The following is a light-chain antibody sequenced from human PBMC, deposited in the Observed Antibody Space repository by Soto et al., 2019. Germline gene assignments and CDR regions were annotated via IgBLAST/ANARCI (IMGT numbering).Light chain of an antibody. V-gene: IGKV1-39*01. CDR3: QHSYSSPT. J-gene: IGKJ2*01. Sequence: DIQVTQSPSSLSASVGDRVTITGRASQNIFTYLNWYQQRPGQAPNLLIYATSNLQSGVPSRFSGSGSGTDFTLTISSLQPEDFATYYCQHSYSSPTFGQGTKVDIK. CDR1: QNIFTY. CDR2: ATS.